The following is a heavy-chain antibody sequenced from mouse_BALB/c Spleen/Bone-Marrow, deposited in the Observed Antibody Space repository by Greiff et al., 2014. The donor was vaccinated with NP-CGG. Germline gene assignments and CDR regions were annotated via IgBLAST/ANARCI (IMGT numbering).Heavy chain of an antibody. J-gene: IGHJ4*01. CDR3: ASRGYAMDY. Sequence: QVQLQQSGAELMKPGASVKISCKATGYTFSSYWIEWIKQRPGRGLEWIGETLPGSGSSNYNEKFKGKATFTADTSSNTAYMQLSSLTSEDSAVYYCASRGYAMDYWGQGTSVTVSS. CDR1: GYTFSSYW. CDR2: TLPGSGSS. V-gene: IGHV1-9*01.